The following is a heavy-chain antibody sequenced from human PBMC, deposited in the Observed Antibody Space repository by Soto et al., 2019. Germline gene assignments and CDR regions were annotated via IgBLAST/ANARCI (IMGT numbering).Heavy chain of an antibody. J-gene: IGHJ4*02. CDR2: IIPIFGTA. Sequence: SGKVSSKASGGTFSSYAIRWVRPAPGQGLEWMGGIIPIFGTANYAQKFQGRVTITADESTSTAYMELSSLRSEDTAVYYCAREVFDYYDSSGYKYFDYWGQGTLVTVSS. D-gene: IGHD3-22*01. CDR3: AREVFDYYDSSGYKYFDY. V-gene: IGHV1-69*13. CDR1: GGTFSSYA.